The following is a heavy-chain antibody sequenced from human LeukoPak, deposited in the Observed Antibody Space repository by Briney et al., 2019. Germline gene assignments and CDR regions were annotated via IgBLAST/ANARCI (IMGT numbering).Heavy chain of an antibody. D-gene: IGHD1-26*01. V-gene: IGHV4-59*12. CDR1: GGSMSRNY. Sequence: SETLSLTCTVSGGSMSRNYWSWIRQPPGKGLEWIGYIYYSGSTNYNPSLKSRVTISVDTSKNQFSLKLTSVTAADTAVYYCATTTIRLGYWGQGTLVTVSS. J-gene: IGHJ4*02. CDR2: IYYSGST. CDR3: ATTTIRLGY.